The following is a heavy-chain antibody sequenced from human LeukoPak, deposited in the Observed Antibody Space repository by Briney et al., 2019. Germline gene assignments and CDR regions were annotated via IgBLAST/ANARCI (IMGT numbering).Heavy chain of an antibody. CDR3: ARESGSSGLSYFDY. CDR1: GGSISSGGSS. J-gene: IGHJ4*02. Sequence: SETLSLTCAVSGGSISSGGSSWSWIRQPPGKGLEWIGYIYPSESTYYNPSLKSRVTISIVRSKNQFSLKLSSVTAADTAVYYCARESGSSGLSYFDYWGQGTLVTVSS. D-gene: IGHD5-12*01. CDR2: IYPSEST. V-gene: IGHV4-30-2*01.